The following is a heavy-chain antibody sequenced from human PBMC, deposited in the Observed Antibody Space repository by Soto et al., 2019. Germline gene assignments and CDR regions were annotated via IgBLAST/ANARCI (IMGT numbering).Heavy chain of an antibody. V-gene: IGHV3-33*01. CDR2: IWYDGSNK. J-gene: IGHJ6*02. CDR1: GFTFSSYG. CDR3: ARDLAFEDTAMVDYYGMDV. D-gene: IGHD5-18*01. Sequence: QVQLVESGGGVVQPGRSLRLSCAASGFTFSSYGMHWVRQAPGKGLEWVAVIWYDGSNKYYADSVKGRFTISRDNSKNTLYLQMNSLRAEDTAVYYCARDLAFEDTAMVDYYGMDVWSQGTTVTVSS.